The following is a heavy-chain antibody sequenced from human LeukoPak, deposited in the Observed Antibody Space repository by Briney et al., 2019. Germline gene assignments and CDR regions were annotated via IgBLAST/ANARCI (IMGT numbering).Heavy chain of an antibody. V-gene: IGHV1-46*01. Sequence: GASVKVSCKASEYTFTSYYMHWVRQAPGQGLEWMGIINPSGGSTSYAQKFQGRVTMTRDTSTSTVYMELSSLRSEDTAVYYCAREGGMVHCSSTSCFGYWFDPWGQGTLVTVSS. CDR2: INPSGGST. D-gene: IGHD2-2*01. J-gene: IGHJ5*02. CDR1: EYTFTSYY. CDR3: AREGGMVHCSSTSCFGYWFDP.